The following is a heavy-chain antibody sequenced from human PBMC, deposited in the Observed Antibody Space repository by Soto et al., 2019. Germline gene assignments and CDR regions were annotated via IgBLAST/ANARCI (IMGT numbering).Heavy chain of an antibody. Sequence: QVQLVESGGGVVQPGRSLRLSCAASGFTFSSYGMHWVRQAPGKGLEWVAVISYDGSNKYYADSVKGRFTISRDNSXXTXYXXRNSLRAEDTAVYYCAKIATYYYDSSGYYSDAFDIWGQGTMVTVSS. CDR2: ISYDGSNK. CDR1: GFTFSSYG. V-gene: IGHV3-30*18. J-gene: IGHJ3*02. D-gene: IGHD3-22*01. CDR3: AKIATYYYDSSGYYSDAFDI.